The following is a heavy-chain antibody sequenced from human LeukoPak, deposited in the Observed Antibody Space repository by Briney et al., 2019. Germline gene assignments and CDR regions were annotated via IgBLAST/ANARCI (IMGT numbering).Heavy chain of an antibody. D-gene: IGHD2-21*02. CDR2: IYHSGDT. J-gene: IGHJ4*02. V-gene: IGHV4-61*03. Sequence: SETLSLTCTVSGASVSSPSYYWRWIRQSPGKELEWIGYIYHSGDTNYNPTLKSRVTTSADMSKNHFSLRLSSATAADTAIYYCARDWGPSYCGGDCYLFDYWGPGTLVTVSS. CDR3: ARDWGPSYCGGDCYLFDY. CDR1: GASVSSPSYY.